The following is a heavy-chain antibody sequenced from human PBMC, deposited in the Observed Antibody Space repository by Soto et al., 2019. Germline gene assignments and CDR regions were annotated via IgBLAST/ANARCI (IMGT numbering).Heavy chain of an antibody. CDR2: IYHSGST. D-gene: IGHD2-15*01. CDR3: AEDGIRDERPVSAFLLNRSSDL. J-gene: IGHJ2*01. Sequence: ISQPPGKGLEWIGYIYHSGSTYYNPSLKSRVTISVDTSKNQFSLKLSSVTAADTAVFFQAEDGIRDERPVSAFLLNRSSDL. V-gene: IGHV4-30-4*01.